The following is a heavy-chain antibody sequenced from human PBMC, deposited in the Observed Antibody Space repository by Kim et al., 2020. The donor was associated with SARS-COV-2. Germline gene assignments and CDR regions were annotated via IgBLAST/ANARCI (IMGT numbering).Heavy chain of an antibody. D-gene: IGHD6-19*01. CDR3: ARGSGWAFDY. J-gene: IGHJ4*01. Sequence: ASVKVSCKASGYTFINYVMHWVRQAPGQRLEWMGLISIGHDDTKYSQKFRGRVTITRDTTASTAYMELSSLRSEDTAVYYCARGSGWAFDYWGHGTLVTV. V-gene: IGHV1-3*04. CDR1: GYTFINYV. CDR2: ISIGHDDT.